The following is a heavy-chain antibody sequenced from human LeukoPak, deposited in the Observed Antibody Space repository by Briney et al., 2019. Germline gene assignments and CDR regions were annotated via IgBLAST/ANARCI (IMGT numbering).Heavy chain of an antibody. CDR3: ARAVGYYYYYMDV. CDR1: GGSLSSYY. Sequence: PSETLSLTCTVSGGSLSSYYWSWLRQPPGKGLEWIGYIYYSGSTNYNPSLTSRVTISVDTSKHQFSLKLRSVTAADTAVYYCARAVGYYYYYMDVWGKGTTVTVSS. CDR2: IYYSGST. J-gene: IGHJ6*03. V-gene: IGHV4-59*01. D-gene: IGHD1-26*01.